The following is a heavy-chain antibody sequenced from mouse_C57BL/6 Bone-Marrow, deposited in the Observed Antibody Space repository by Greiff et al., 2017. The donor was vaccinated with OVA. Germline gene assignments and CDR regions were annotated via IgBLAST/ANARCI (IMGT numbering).Heavy chain of an antibody. Sequence: QVQLKESGPELVKPGASVKISCKASGYAFSSSWMNWVKQRPGKGLEWIGRIYPGDGDTNYNGKFKGKATLTADKSYSTAYMQLSSLTSEDSAVYFGARSWVYYDYDGTWFAYWGQGTLVTVSA. CDR1: GYAFSSSW. J-gene: IGHJ3*01. CDR3: ARSWVYYDYDGTWFAY. CDR2: IYPGDGDT. V-gene: IGHV1-82*01. D-gene: IGHD2-4*01.